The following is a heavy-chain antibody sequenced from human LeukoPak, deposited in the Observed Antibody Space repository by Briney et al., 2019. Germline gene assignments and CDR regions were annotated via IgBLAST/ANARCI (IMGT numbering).Heavy chain of an antibody. Sequence: GGSLRISCAASGFTFSTYSMNWVRQAPGKGLEWVSSISSGSSFIYYADSVKGRFTISRDNAKNSLFLQMNSLRAEDTAVYYCARESSGYFYWGQGTLVTVSS. D-gene: IGHD3-22*01. CDR2: ISSGSSFI. V-gene: IGHV3-21*01. CDR1: GFTFSTYS. CDR3: ARESSGYFY. J-gene: IGHJ4*02.